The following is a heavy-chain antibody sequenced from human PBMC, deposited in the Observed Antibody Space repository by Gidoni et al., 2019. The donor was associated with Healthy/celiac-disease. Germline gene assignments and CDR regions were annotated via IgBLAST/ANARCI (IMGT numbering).Heavy chain of an antibody. CDR1: GGSISSYY. J-gene: IGHJ6*02. D-gene: IGHD6-13*01. Sequence: QVQLQESGPGLVKPSETLSLTCTVSGGSISSYYWSWLLQPTGTGLEWIGRIYTSGSTNYNPSLKSRVTMSVDTSKNQFSLKLSSVTAADTAVYYCARSYSSSSTDYYGMDVWGQGTTVTVSS. CDR3: ARSYSSSSTDYYGMDV. V-gene: IGHV4-4*07. CDR2: IYTSGST.